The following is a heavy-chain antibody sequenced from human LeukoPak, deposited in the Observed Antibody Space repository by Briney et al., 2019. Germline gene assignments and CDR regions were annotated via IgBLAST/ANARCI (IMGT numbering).Heavy chain of an antibody. V-gene: IGHV7-4-1*02. Sequence: ASVKVSCKASGYTFTSYSMNWVRQAPGQGLEYMGWINANTGNPTYAQGFTGRSVFSLDTSVSTAYLRISSLKAEDTAVYYCARDFPARDWFFDLWGRGTLVTVSS. J-gene: IGHJ2*01. CDR3: ARDFPARDWFFDL. CDR2: INANTGNP. CDR1: GYTFTSYS.